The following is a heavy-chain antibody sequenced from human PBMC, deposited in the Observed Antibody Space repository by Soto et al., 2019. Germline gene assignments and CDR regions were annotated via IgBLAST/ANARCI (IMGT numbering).Heavy chain of an antibody. CDR2: ISAYNGNT. V-gene: IGHV1-18*01. CDR1: GYTFTSYG. Sequence: QVQLVQTGAEVKKPGASVKVSCKASGYTFTSYGITWVRQAPGQGREWMGWISAYNGNTNYAQKVQGRGTITTDTSTNTAYMELRSLRSDDTAVYYCARSAADVLRYFVLDIWGQGTMVTVSS. CDR3: ARSAADVLRYFVLDI. J-gene: IGHJ3*02. D-gene: IGHD3-9*01.